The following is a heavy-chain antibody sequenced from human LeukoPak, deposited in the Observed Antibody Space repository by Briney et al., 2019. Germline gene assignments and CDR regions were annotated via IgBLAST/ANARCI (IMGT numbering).Heavy chain of an antibody. V-gene: IGHV4-61*02. J-gene: IGHJ6*02. CDR2: IYTSGST. Sequence: SQTLSLTCTVSGGSISSGSYYWSWLRQPAGTGLEWIGRIYTSGSTNYNPSLKSRVTISVDTSKNQFSLKLSSVTAADTAVYYCARSDYDFWSGGYYGMDVWGQGTTVTVSS. CDR1: GGSISSGSYY. CDR3: ARSDYDFWSGGYYGMDV. D-gene: IGHD3-3*01.